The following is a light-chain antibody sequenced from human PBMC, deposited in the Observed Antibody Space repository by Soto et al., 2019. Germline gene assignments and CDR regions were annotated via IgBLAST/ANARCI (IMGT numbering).Light chain of an antibody. V-gene: IGKV1-6*01. J-gene: IGKJ1*01. CDR3: LQDLSYPRT. CDR2: AAS. CDR1: QDIRSY. Sequence: RASQDIRSYLGWYQQKPGKAPKLLIFAASNLHSGVPSRFSGSGSGTDFTLTISSLHPEDFATYYCLQDLSYPRTFGQGTKVDIK.